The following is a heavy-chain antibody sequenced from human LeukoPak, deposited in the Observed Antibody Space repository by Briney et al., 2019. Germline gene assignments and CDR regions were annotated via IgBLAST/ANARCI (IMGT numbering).Heavy chain of an antibody. V-gene: IGHV3-11*01. D-gene: IGHD3/OR15-3a*01. CDR2: ISSRGDTI. CDR3: ERGGPGWTFKH. CDR1: GFSFSDNF. J-gene: IGHJ1*01. Sequence: GGSLRLSCTASGFSFSDNFMGWLRQSPGKGLEWVSYISSRGDTIHYSDVVKGRFSISRDNSKRSLYLQMNRLKIDDTAVYYCERGGPGWTFKHCGQGTLVSVSS.